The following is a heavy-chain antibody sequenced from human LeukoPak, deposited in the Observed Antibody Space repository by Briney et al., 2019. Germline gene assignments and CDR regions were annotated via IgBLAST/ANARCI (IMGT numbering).Heavy chain of an antibody. Sequence: SETLSLTCAVYGGSFSGYYWSWIRQPPGKGLDWIGEINHSGSTNYNPSLKSRVTISVDTSKNQFSLKLSSVTAADTAVYYCARSTRGRYFDWLLRAWYFDYWGQGTLVTVSS. V-gene: IGHV4-34*01. D-gene: IGHD3-9*01. CDR1: GGSFSGYY. CDR3: ARSTRGRYFDWLLRAWYFDY. J-gene: IGHJ4*02. CDR2: INHSGST.